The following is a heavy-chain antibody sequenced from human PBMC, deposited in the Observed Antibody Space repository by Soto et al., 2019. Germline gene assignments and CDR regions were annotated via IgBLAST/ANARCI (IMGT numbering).Heavy chain of an antibody. D-gene: IGHD2-2*01. CDR2: ISYSGST. J-gene: IGHJ5*02. CDR1: GASISSYY. Sequence: QVQLQESGPGLVKTSETLFLTCTVTGASISSYYWSWIRQPPGKGLEWIGHISYSGSTNYNPSVMGRVTVSVDRSTNQFSLMLSSVTAADTAVYYCARAQPFEFHNWFDPWGQGTLVSVSS. CDR3: ARAQPFEFHNWFDP. V-gene: IGHV4-59*01.